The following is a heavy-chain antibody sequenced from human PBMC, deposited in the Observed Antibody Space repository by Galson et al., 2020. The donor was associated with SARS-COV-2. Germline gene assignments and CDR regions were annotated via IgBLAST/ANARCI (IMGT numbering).Heavy chain of an antibody. CDR1: GGSFSNYY. V-gene: IGHV4-34*01. CDR2: VFYDGTT. J-gene: IGHJ4*02. Sequence: SETLSLTCAVYGGSFSNYYWSWIRQPPGKELEWIGEVFYDGTTNYNPSLRSRATVSLDTSRIQFSLQLTSVTAADTAVYYCARGPHIVTTAQFDSWGQGTLVTVSS. D-gene: IGHD5-12*01. CDR3: ARGPHIVTTAQFDS.